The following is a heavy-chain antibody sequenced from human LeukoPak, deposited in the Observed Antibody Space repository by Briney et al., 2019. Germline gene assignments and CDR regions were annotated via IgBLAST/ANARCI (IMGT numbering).Heavy chain of an antibody. D-gene: IGHD6-19*01. Sequence: ASVKVSCKASGGTFSSYAISWVRQAPGQGLEWMGGIIPIFGTANYAQKFQGRVTITADKSTSTAYMELSSLRSEDTAVYYCARESRVAVAGRAPFDYWGQGTLVTVSS. V-gene: IGHV1-69*06. CDR1: GGTFSSYA. J-gene: IGHJ4*02. CDR3: ARESRVAVAGRAPFDY. CDR2: IIPIFGTA.